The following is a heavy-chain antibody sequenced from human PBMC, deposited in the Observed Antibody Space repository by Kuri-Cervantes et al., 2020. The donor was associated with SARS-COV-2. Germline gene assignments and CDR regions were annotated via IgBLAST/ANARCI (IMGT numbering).Heavy chain of an antibody. CDR2: ISSSSSYI. CDR3: ARDHYTYYYYMDV. D-gene: IGHD4-11*01. J-gene: IGHJ6*03. Sequence: GESLKISCAASGFTFSSYSMNWVRQAPGKGLEWVSSISSSSSYIYYADSVKGRFTISRDNAKNSLYLQMNSLRAEDTAVYYCARDHYTYYYYMDVWGKGTTVTVSS. CDR1: GFTFSSYS. V-gene: IGHV3-21*01.